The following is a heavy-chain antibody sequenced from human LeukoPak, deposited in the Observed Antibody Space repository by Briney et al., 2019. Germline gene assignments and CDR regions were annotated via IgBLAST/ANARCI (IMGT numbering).Heavy chain of an antibody. V-gene: IGHV1-2*02. J-gene: IGHJ3*02. CDR2: INPKSDGT. D-gene: IGHD3-10*01. CDR3: ARNIWFGESSDAFDI. Sequence: GASVKVSCKASGYIFTDYYLHWVRQAPGQGLECMGWINPKSDGTKYAQNFRGRVTMTWDTSISTAYMELSRLRSDDTAVYYCARNIWFGESSDAFDIWGQGTMVTVSS. CDR1: GYIFTDYY.